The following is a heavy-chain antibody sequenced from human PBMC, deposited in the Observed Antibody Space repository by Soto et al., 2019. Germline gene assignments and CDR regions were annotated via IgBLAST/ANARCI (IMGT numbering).Heavy chain of an antibody. V-gene: IGHV4-59*01. CDR1: GGSFSGYY. CDR2: IYHSGST. CDR3: ARGRYYYGMDV. Sequence: SETLSLTCAVYGGSFSGYYWSWIRQPPGKGLEWIGYIYHSGSTNYNPSLKSRVTISVDTSKNQFSLKLSSVTAADTAVYYCARGRYYYGMDVRGQGTTVTVSS. J-gene: IGHJ6*02.